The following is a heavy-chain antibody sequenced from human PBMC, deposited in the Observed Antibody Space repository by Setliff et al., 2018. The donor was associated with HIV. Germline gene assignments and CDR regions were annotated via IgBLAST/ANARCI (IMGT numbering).Heavy chain of an antibody. CDR2: ISGYNGNT. V-gene: IGHV1-18*01. D-gene: IGHD6-25*01. J-gene: IGHJ4*02. CDR1: GYTFNSYG. Sequence: ASVKVSCKASGYTFNSYGISWVRQAPGQGLEWMGWISGYNGNTNFAQKLQGRVTMTTDTSTSTAYMELRSLRSDDTAVYYCARDRLNVYSSGWGVGYWGQGTLVTVSS. CDR3: ARDRLNVYSSGWGVGY.